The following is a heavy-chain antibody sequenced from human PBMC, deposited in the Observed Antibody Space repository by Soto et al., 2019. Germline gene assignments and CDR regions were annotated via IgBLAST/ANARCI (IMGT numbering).Heavy chain of an antibody. CDR2: ISGSGGST. Sequence: EVQLLESGGGLVQPGGSLRLSCAASGFTFSSYAMSWVRQAPGKGLEWVSAISGSGGSTYYADSVKGRFTISRDKSKNTLYLQMNSLRAEDTAVDYCANVAVAGTGKPYYFDYWGQGTLVTVAS. CDR3: ANVAVAGTGKPYYFDY. J-gene: IGHJ4*02. V-gene: IGHV3-23*01. CDR1: GFTFSSYA. D-gene: IGHD6-19*01.